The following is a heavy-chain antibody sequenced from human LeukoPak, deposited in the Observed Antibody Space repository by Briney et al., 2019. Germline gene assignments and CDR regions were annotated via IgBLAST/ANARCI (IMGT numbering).Heavy chain of an antibody. V-gene: IGHV1-18*01. J-gene: IGHJ5*02. CDR2: ISAYNGNT. CDR1: GYTFTSYG. Sequence: ASVKVSCKASGYTFTSYGTSWVRQAPGQGLEWMGWISAYNGNTNYAQKLQGRVTMTTDTSTSTAYMELRSLRSDDTAVYYCAREDYDYVWGSYSGKNWFDPWGQGTLVTVSS. D-gene: IGHD3-16*01. CDR3: AREDYDYVWGSYSGKNWFDP.